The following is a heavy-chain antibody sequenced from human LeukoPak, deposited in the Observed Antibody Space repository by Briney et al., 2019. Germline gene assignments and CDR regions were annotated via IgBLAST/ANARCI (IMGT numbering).Heavy chain of an antibody. Sequence: GGSLRLSCVASVYSFCSYAVTAGRETLQERRWSGSAISGGGSNTYFADTVKGRFTISRDNSRNTLYLQMNSLRAEDTAIYYCAKLRRGAAAGEFDYWGQGTLVTVSS. CDR3: AKLRRGAAAGEFDY. CDR1: VYSFCSYA. CDR2: ISGGGSNT. V-gene: IGHV3-23*01. J-gene: IGHJ4*02. D-gene: IGHD6-13*01.